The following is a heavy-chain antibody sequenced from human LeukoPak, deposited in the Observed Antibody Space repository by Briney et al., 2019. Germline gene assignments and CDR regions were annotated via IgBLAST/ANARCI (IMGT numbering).Heavy chain of an antibody. D-gene: IGHD1-26*01. CDR1: GFTFSSYS. J-gene: IGHJ4*02. CDR2: ISSSSSYI. Sequence: GGSLRLSCAASGFTFSSYSMNWVRQAPGKGLEWVSSISSSSSYIYYADSVKGRFTISRDNAKNSLYLQMHSLRAEDTAVYYCARGMRSPSGSYGNGNFDYWGQGTLVTVSS. V-gene: IGHV3-21*01. CDR3: ARGMRSPSGSYGNGNFDY.